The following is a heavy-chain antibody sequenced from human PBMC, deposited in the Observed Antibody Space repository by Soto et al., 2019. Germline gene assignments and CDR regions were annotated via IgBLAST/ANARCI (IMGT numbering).Heavy chain of an antibody. V-gene: IGHV3-30-3*01. CDR2: ISYDGSNK. Sequence: GGSLRLSCAASGFTFSAYDMSWVRQAPGKGLEWVAVISYDGSNKYYADSVKGRFTISRDNSKNTLYLQMNSLRAEDTAVYYCARAPYYYDSSGYSTYYFDYWGQGTLVTVSS. CDR1: GFTFSAYD. D-gene: IGHD3-22*01. CDR3: ARAPYYYDSSGYSTYYFDY. J-gene: IGHJ4*02.